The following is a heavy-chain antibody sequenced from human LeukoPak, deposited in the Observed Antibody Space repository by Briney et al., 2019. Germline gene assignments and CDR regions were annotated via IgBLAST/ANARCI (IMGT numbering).Heavy chain of an antibody. CDR3: AKGGLDYGDYWGDAFDI. CDR1: GFTFSSYA. CDR2: ISNSGGYT. D-gene: IGHD4-17*01. V-gene: IGHV3-23*01. J-gene: IGHJ3*02. Sequence: GGSLRLSCAASGFTFSSYAMSWVRQAPGKGLEWVSAISNSGGYTYYADSVKGRFTISRDNSKNTLYLQMNSLGAEDTAVYYCAKGGLDYGDYWGDAFDIWGQGTMVTVSS.